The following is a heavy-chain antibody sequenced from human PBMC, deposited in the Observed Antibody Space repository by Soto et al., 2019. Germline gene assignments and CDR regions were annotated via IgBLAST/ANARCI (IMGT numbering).Heavy chain of an antibody. V-gene: IGHV2-26*01. CDR1: GFSLSNARMG. CDR3: ARIYCSSTSCYVRLFYY. Sequence: QVTLKESGPVLVKSTETLTLTCTVSGFSLSNARMGVSWIRQPPGKALEWLAHIFSNDEKSYNTSLKSRLTISKDTSKSQVVLTIINMDPLDPATYYWARIYCSSTSCYVRLFYYWGQATLGTVSS. J-gene: IGHJ4*02. CDR2: IFSNDEK. D-gene: IGHD2-2*01.